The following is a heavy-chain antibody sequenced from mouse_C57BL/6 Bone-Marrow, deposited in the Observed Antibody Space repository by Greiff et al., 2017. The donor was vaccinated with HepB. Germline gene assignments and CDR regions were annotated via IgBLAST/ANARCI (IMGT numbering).Heavy chain of an antibody. D-gene: IGHD1-1*01. CDR3: ARWVTTVVVRYFDV. V-gene: IGHV1-75*01. Sequence: QVQLQQSGPELVKPGASVKISCKASGYTFTDYYINWVKQRPGQGLEWIGWIFPGSGSTYYNEKFKGKATLTVDKSSSTAYMLLSSLTSEDSAVYFCARWVTTVVVRYFDVWGTGTTVTVSS. J-gene: IGHJ1*03. CDR2: IFPGSGST. CDR1: GYTFTDYY.